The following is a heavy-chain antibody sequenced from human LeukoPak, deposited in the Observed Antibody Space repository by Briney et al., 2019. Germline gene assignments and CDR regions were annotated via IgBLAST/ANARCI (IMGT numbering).Heavy chain of an antibody. Sequence: GGSLRLSCAASGFSFSNYWMSWVRKAPGKGLEWVANIKQDGSEKYYVDSVKGRFTISRDKVRNSLYLQMNSLRGEDTAVYYCARDLDYGSGRSLGAFDIWGQGTMVTVSS. CDR3: ARDLDYGSGRSLGAFDI. CDR1: GFSFSNYW. V-gene: IGHV3-7*03. CDR2: IKQDGSEK. D-gene: IGHD3-10*01. J-gene: IGHJ3*02.